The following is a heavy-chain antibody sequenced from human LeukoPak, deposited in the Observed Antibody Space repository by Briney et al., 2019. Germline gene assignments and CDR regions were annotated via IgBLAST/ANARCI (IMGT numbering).Heavy chain of an antibody. CDR2: VYYSGST. D-gene: IGHD3-10*01. Sequence: PSETLSLTCAVSGGSISSGAYSWSWIRQPPGKGLEWIGYVYYSGSTHYNPSLKSRITISVDTSKKQFSLKLSSVTAADTAVYYCARAYYGSGSYSDYWGQGTLVTVSS. CDR1: GGSISSGAYS. CDR3: ARAYYGSGSYSDY. J-gene: IGHJ4*02. V-gene: IGHV4-30-4*07.